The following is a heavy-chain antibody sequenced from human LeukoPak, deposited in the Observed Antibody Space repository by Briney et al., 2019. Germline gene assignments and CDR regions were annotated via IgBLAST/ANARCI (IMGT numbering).Heavy chain of an antibody. Sequence: ASVKVSCKASGGTFSSYAISWVRQAPGQGLEWMRGIIPIFGTANYAQKFQGRVTITADESTSTAYMELSSLRSEDTAVYYCARDRAAAGLDNWFDPWGQGTRVTVSS. D-gene: IGHD6-13*01. V-gene: IGHV1-69*13. J-gene: IGHJ5*02. CDR2: IIPIFGTA. CDR3: ARDRAAAGLDNWFDP. CDR1: GGTFSSYA.